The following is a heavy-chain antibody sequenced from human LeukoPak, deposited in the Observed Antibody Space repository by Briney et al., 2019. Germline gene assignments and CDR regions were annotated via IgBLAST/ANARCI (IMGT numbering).Heavy chain of an antibody. CDR3: ARSWRDGYNYYFDY. CDR2: IYTSGST. Sequence: PSETLSLTCTVSGGSISSYYWSWIRQPAGKGLEWIGRIYTSGSTNYNPSLKSRVTMSVDTSKNQSSLKLSSVTAADTAVYYCARSWRDGYNYYFDYWGQGTLVTVSS. V-gene: IGHV4-4*07. D-gene: IGHD5-24*01. J-gene: IGHJ4*02. CDR1: GGSISSYY.